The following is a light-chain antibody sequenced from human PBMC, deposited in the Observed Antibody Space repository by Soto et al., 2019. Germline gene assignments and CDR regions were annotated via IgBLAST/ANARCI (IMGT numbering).Light chain of an antibody. J-gene: IGLJ1*01. CDR1: SSNIGNNY. V-gene: IGLV1-51*01. CDR2: DNN. Sequence: QSVLTQPPSVSAAPGQKVTISCSGSSSNIGNNYVSWYQQLPGTAPKLLIYDNNKRPSGIPDRFSGSKSGTSATLGITGLQTGDEADYYCGTWDNSLRPYDVFGTGTKLTVL. CDR3: GTWDNSLRPYDV.